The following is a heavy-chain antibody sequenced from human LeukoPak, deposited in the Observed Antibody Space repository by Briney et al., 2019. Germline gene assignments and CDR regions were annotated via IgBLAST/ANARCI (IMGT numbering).Heavy chain of an antibody. D-gene: IGHD3-10*01. CDR2: VKSKADDGTT. J-gene: IGHJ3*02. V-gene: IGHV3-15*01. Sequence: GGSLRLSCEAAGFSFTNTWMSWVRQAPGKGLEWVGLVKSKADDGTTDYAAPVQGRFTISRDDSKNTLSLQMNSLKTEDTAVYYCATEGGSGSYYGADAFDMWGQGTMVTVSS. CDR3: ATEGGSGSYYGADAFDM. CDR1: GFSFTNTW.